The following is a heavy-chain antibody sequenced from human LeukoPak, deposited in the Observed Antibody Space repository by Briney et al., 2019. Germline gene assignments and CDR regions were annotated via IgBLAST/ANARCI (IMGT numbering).Heavy chain of an antibody. CDR2: ISAQHGQA. CDR1: GYTFTGYY. V-gene: IGHV1-18*04. J-gene: IGHJ4*02. Sequence: ASVKVSCKASGYTFTGYYMHWVRQAPGQGLEWMGWISAQHGQAEYAPNSQDRVTMTTDTYTNTAYMELKSLRSDDTAVYYCAGSLGYCTSNVCYLKYWGQGTLVTVSS. CDR3: AGSLGYCTSNVCYLKY. D-gene: IGHD2-8*01.